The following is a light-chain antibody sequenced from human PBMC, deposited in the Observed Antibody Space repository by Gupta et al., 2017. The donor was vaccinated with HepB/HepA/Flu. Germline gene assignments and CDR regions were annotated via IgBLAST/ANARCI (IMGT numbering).Light chain of an antibody. V-gene: IGKV3-11*01. Sequence: EIVLTQFPATLSLSPGERVTLSCRASQSVSLSLAWYKQKPGQAPRLLVCDACTRAAGVPARFSGSGCGTDFTLTISRREPEDFAVYYCQQRSNWPLVTFGQGTLLDIK. CDR2: DAC. CDR3: QQRSNWPLVT. J-gene: IGKJ5*01. CDR1: QSVSLS.